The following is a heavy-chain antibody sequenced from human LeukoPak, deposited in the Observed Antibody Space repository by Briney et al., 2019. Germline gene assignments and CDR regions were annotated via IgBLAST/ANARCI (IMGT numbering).Heavy chain of an antibody. CDR1: GFTFSSYW. D-gene: IGHD3-22*01. V-gene: IGHV3-30*18. CDR2: ISYDGSNK. CDR3: AKGGDSSGYYRYFFDY. Sequence: PGGSLRLSCAASGFTFSSYWMHWVRQAPGKGLEWVAVISYDGSNKYYADSVKGRFTISRDNSKNTLYLQMNSLRAEDTAVYYCAKGGDSSGYYRYFFDYWGQGTLVTVSS. J-gene: IGHJ4*02.